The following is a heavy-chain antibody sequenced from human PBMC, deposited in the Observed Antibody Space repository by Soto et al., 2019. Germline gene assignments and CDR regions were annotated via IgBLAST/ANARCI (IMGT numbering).Heavy chain of an antibody. CDR2: IYYSGST. J-gene: IGHJ5*02. Sequence: SETLSLTCTVSGGSISSGDYYWSWIRQPPGKGLEWIGYIYYSGSTYYNPSLKSRLTISVDTSRNQFSLNLSSVTAADTAVYYCARLNKPGWFDPWGQGILVTVSS. CDR3: ARLNKPGWFDP. CDR1: GGSISSGDYY. V-gene: IGHV4-30-4*01.